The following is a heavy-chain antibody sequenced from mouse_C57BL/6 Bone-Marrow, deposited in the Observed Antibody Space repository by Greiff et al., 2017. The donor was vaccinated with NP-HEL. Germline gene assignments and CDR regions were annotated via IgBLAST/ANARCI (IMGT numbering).Heavy chain of an antibody. CDR1: GYAFTNYL. Sequence: VKRVESGAELVRPGTSVKVSCKASGYAFTNYLIEWVKQRPGQGLEWIGVINPGSGGTNYNEKFKGKATLTADKSSSTAYMQLRSLTSEDSAVYFCARSGTKDYFDYWGQGTTLTVSS. V-gene: IGHV1-54*01. CDR2: INPGSGGT. J-gene: IGHJ2*01. D-gene: IGHD4-1*01. CDR3: ARSGTKDYFDY.